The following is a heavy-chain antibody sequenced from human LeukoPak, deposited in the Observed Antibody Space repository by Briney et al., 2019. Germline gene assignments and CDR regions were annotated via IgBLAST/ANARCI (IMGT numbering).Heavy chain of an antibody. CDR1: GYTFTIYY. CDR3: ARSAPQGYCTSTSCYARSAFDI. CDR2: INPSGGST. D-gene: IGHD2-2*01. V-gene: IGHV1-46*01. J-gene: IGHJ3*02. Sequence: ASVTVSCKASGYTFTIYYIHWVRQAPGQGHEWMGMINPSGGSTSYAQKFQGRVTITRDTSTSTVYMELSSLRSEDSAVYYCARSAPQGYCTSTSCYARSAFDIWGQGTMVTVSS.